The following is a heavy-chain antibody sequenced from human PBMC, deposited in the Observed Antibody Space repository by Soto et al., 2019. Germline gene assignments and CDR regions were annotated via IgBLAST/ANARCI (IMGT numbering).Heavy chain of an antibody. CDR3: ARDKTKGSSSWSPVGP. D-gene: IGHD6-6*01. Sequence: QVQLVQSGAEVKKPGASVKVSCKASGYTFTSYGISWVRQAPGQGLEWMGWVTAYNDNTNYAQKFQGRVTMTTDTSTSTAYMELRSLRVDDTAVYYCARDKTKGSSSWSPVGPWGKGTLVTVSS. CDR2: VTAYNDNT. CDR1: GYTFTSYG. V-gene: IGHV1-18*01. J-gene: IGHJ5*02.